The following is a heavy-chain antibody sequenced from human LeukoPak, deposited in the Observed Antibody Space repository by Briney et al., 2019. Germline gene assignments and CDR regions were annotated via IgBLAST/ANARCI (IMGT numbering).Heavy chain of an antibody. J-gene: IGHJ5*01. CDR3: ARVRCSGGSCYMSNWFDS. V-gene: IGHV1-2*02. D-gene: IGHD2-15*01. Sequence: ASVKLSCKASGYTFTAYYIHWVRQAPGQGLEWMGWINPNSGGTNYGAKFQGRVTMTRDTSLSSDYLELSSQRSVDTALYYWARVRCSGGSCYMSNWFDSWGQGSLVTVSS. CDR2: INPNSGGT. CDR1: GYTFTAYY.